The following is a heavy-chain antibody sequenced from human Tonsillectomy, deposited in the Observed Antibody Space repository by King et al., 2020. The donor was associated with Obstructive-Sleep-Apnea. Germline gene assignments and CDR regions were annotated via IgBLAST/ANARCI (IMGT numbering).Heavy chain of an antibody. CDR2: ISYDGSNK. CDR1: EFNLRTYA. V-gene: IGHV3-30*04. Sequence: VQLVESGGGVVKPGRSLRLSCAASEFNLRTYAMHWVRQAPGKGLEWVAVISYDGSNKYYADSVKGRFTISRDNSKNMLYLQMNSLRAEDTAVYYCGGSIGSLNFFDFWGQGTLVTVSS. J-gene: IGHJ4*02. CDR3: GGSIGSLNFFDF. D-gene: IGHD3-10*01.